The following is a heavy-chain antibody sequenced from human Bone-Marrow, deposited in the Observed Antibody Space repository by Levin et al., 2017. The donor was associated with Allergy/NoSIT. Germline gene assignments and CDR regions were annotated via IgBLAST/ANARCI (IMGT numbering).Heavy chain of an antibody. V-gene: IGHV1-2*02. CDR3: ARDRIVVVPAAIFVDYYYYGMDG. Sequence: ASVKVSCKASGYTFTGYYMHWVRQAPGQGLEWMGWINPNSGGTNYAQKFQGRVTMTRDTSISTAYMELSRLRSDDTAVYYCARDRIVVVPAAIFVDYYYYGMDGWGQGTTVTVSS. D-gene: IGHD2-2*01. J-gene: IGHJ6*02. CDR2: INPNSGGT. CDR1: GYTFTGYY.